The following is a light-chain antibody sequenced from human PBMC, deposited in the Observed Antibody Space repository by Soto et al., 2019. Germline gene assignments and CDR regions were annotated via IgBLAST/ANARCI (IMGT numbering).Light chain of an antibody. CDR1: QSISRW. V-gene: IGKV1-5*03. CDR3: QQYLDYGGLT. CDR2: ETS. J-gene: IGKJ4*01. Sequence: DIQMTQSPSTLSASVGDRVTITCRASQSISRWLAWYRQKPGKVPELLIYETSNLESGVPSRFSGSGSGTEFTLTISSLQPDDFETYFCQQYLDYGGLTFGGGTKVEIK.